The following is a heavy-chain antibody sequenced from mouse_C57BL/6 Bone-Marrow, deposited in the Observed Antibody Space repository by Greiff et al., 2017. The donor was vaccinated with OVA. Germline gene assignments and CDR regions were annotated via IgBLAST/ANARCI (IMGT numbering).Heavy chain of an antibody. CDR2: ISDGGSYT. D-gene: IGHD1-1*01. CDR3: ARGGITGPHY. V-gene: IGHV5-4*03. CDR1: GFTFSGYA. Sequence: EVKLMESGGDLVKPGGSLKLYCAASGFTFSGYAMSWVRQTPEKRLEWVATISDGGSYTYHPDNVKGRFTISRDNAKNNLYLQMSHLKSEDTAMYYCARGGITGPHYWGQGTTLTVSS. J-gene: IGHJ2*01.